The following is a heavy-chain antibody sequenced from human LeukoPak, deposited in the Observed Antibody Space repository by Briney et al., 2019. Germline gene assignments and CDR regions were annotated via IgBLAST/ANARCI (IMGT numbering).Heavy chain of an antibody. D-gene: IGHD2-21*02. CDR2: ISYSSGSI. CDR1: GFTLSYYA. J-gene: IGHJ2*01. Sequence: GGSLRLSCAASGFTLSYYAMRWVRQAPGKGPEWVAGISYSSGSIYYSDSVKGRFTISRDNSKNTLYLQMNSLRADDTAVYYCAKDVLRLNYGYFDLWGRGTLVSVSS. V-gene: IGHV3-23*01. CDR3: AKDVLRLNYGYFDL.